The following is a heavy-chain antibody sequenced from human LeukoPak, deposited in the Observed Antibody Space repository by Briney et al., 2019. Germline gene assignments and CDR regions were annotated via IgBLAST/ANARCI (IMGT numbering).Heavy chain of an antibody. Sequence: GSVKVSCKVSGYTLTELSMHWVRQAPGKGPEWRGGFDPEDGETIYAQKFQGRVTMTEDTSTDTAYMELSSLRSEDTPVYYCATMPTVTTVSHYFDYWGQGTLVTVSS. CDR2: FDPEDGET. D-gene: IGHD4-17*01. CDR3: ATMPTVTTVSHYFDY. CDR1: GYTLTELS. J-gene: IGHJ4*02. V-gene: IGHV1-24*01.